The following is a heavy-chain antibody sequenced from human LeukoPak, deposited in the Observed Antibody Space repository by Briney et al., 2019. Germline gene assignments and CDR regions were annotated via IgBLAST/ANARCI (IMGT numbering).Heavy chain of an antibody. V-gene: IGHV4-4*07. CDR2: IYTSGST. J-gene: IGHJ3*02. CDR3: ARGTVPNAFDI. CDR1: GGSISTYY. D-gene: IGHD1/OR15-1a*01. Sequence: SETLSLTCTVSGGSISTYYWSWIRQPAGKGPEWIGRIYTSGSTNYNPSPKSRVTMSVDTSKNQFSLKLSSVTAADTAVYFCARGTVPNAFDIWGQGTMVTVS.